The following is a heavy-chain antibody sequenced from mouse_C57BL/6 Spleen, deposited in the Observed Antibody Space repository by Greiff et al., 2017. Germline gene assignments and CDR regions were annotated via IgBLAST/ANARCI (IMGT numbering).Heavy chain of an antibody. Sequence: QLQQAGPGLVAPSQSLSITCTVSGFSLTSYGVSWVRQPPGKGLEWLGVIWGDGSTNYHSALISSRSLSKDNSKRQVFLKLNSLQTDDTATYYCAKQQEGNYYFDYWGQGTTRTVSS. D-gene: IGHD2-1*01. J-gene: IGHJ2*01. CDR1: GFSLTSYG. CDR2: IWGDGST. V-gene: IGHV2-3*01. CDR3: AKQQEGNYYFDY.